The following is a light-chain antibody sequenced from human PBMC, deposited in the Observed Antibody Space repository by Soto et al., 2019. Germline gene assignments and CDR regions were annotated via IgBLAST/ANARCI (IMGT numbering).Light chain of an antibody. CDR1: QSVSRN. CDR3: QQYGSSTVT. Sequence: EIVMTQSPATMSVSPGERATLSCRASQSVSRNLAWYQQKPGQAPRILIYGASSRETGIPDRFSGSGAGPGCTLTISRLEPEDVEVDSCQQYGSSTVTFGQGTKVDIK. CDR2: GAS. V-gene: IGKV3-20*01. J-gene: IGKJ1*01.